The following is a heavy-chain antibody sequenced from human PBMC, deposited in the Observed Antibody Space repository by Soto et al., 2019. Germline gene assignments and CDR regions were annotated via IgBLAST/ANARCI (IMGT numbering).Heavy chain of an antibody. CDR1: GFTFSSYS. V-gene: IGHV3-48*02. CDR2: ISSSSSTI. CDR3: AREVDTNVRYFDWLAGAFDI. J-gene: IGHJ3*02. Sequence: GGSLRLSCAASGFTFSSYSMNWVRQAPGKGLEWVSYISSSSSTIYYADSVKGRFTISRDNAKNSLYLQMNSLRDEDTAVYYWAREVDTNVRYFDWLAGAFDIWGQGTMVTVSS. D-gene: IGHD3-9*01.